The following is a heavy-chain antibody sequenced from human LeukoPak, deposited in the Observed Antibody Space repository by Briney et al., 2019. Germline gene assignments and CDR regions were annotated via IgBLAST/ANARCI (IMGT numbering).Heavy chain of an antibody. CDR3: ASSRANWGSILVYGMDV. CDR1: GYTFTSYY. J-gene: IGHJ6*04. D-gene: IGHD7-27*01. CDR2: INPSGGST. Sequence: ASVKVSCKASGYTFTSYYMHWVRQAPGQGLEWMGIINPSGGSTSYAQKFHGRVTMTRDTSTSTVYMELSSLRSEDTAVYYCASSRANWGSILVYGMDVWGKGTTVTVSS. V-gene: IGHV1-46*01.